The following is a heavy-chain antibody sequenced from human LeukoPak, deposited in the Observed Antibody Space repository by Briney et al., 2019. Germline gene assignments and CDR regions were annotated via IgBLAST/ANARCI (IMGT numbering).Heavy chain of an antibody. J-gene: IGHJ4*02. Sequence: GGSLRLSCAASGFTFSSYDMHWVRQATGKGLEWVSAIGTAGDTYYPGSVKGRFTISRENAKNSLYLQMNSLRAGDTAVYYCARARYYDSSGGFDYWGQGTLVTVSS. D-gene: IGHD3-22*01. CDR3: ARARYYDSSGGFDY. V-gene: IGHV3-13*01. CDR1: GFTFSSYD. CDR2: IGTAGDT.